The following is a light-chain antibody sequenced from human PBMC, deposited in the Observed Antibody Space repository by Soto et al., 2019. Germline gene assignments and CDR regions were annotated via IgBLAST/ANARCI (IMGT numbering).Light chain of an antibody. CDR1: QSVSSN. CDR3: QQYGSSPLT. Sequence: IGMTQSPATLPVSQGERATLSCRASQSVSSNLAWYQQKPGQAPRLLIYGASTRATGIPARFSGSGSGTEFTLTISSLQSEDFAVYYCQQYGSSPLTFGQGTRLEIK. CDR2: GAS. J-gene: IGKJ5*01. V-gene: IGKV3-15*01.